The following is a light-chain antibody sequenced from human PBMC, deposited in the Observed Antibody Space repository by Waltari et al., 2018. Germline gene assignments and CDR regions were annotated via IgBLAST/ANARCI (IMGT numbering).Light chain of an antibody. Sequence: EIVLTQSPATLSLSPGERATLSCRASQSISIYLAWYQHKPGQAPRLLIYDGSNRATGIPARFTGSGSGTDFTLTISSLGPEDFAVYYCQQRYKWLSFGQGTRLEIK. CDR2: DGS. V-gene: IGKV3-11*01. J-gene: IGKJ5*01. CDR1: QSISIY. CDR3: QQRYKWLS.